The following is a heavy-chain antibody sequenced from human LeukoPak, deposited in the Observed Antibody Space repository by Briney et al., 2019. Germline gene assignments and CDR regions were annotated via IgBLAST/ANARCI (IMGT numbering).Heavy chain of an antibody. J-gene: IGHJ4*02. D-gene: IGHD6-19*01. V-gene: IGHV4-39*01. CDR1: DGSISSSSYY. Sequence: SETLSLTCTVSDGSISSSSYYWGWIRQPPGKGLEWIGSIHYSGSTYYNPSLKSRVTISLDTSKNQFSLKLTSVTAADTAVYYCARHQGAVAGRPHDYWGQGTLVTVSS. CDR3: ARHQGAVAGRPHDY. CDR2: IHYSGST.